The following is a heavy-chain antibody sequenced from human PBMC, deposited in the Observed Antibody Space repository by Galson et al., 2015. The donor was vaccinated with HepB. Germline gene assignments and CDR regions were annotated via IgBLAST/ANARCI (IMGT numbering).Heavy chain of an antibody. CDR3: ARDGDYGDYVGWFDP. V-gene: IGHV1-18*01. CDR2: ISAYNGNT. D-gene: IGHD4-17*01. J-gene: IGHJ5*02. Sequence: SVKVSCKASGYTFTSYGISWVRQAPGQGLEWMGWISAYNGNTNYAQKLQGRVTMTTDTSTSTAYMELRSLRSDDTAVYYCARDGDYGDYVGWFDPWGQGTLVTASS. CDR1: GYTFTSYG.